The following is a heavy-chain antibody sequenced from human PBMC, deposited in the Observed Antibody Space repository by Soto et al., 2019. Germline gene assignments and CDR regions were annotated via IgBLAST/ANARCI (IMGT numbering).Heavy chain of an antibody. Sequence: QVQLVQSGAEVKKPGSSVKVSCKASGDTFNNHTISWVREAPGQGLEWMGRIILGLGVANYAQKFQGRVTITADKSTSTAYMEVSSLRSEDTAMYYCARVSEMGTMSKGYYYYMDVWGKGTTVTVSS. CDR3: ARVSEMGTMSKGYYYYMDV. V-gene: IGHV1-69*02. CDR2: IILGLGVA. D-gene: IGHD5-12*01. CDR1: GDTFNNHT. J-gene: IGHJ6*03.